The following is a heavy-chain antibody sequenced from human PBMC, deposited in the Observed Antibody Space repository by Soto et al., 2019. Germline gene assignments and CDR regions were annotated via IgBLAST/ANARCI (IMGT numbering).Heavy chain of an antibody. J-gene: IGHJ3*02. D-gene: IGHD3-22*01. CDR3: ARYYYDSSGYYYDAFDI. Sequence: GGSLRLSCAASGFTFSSYSMNWVRQAPGKGLEWVSYISSSSSTIYYADSVKGRFTISRDNAKNSLYLQMNSLRAEDTAVYYCARYYYDSSGYYYDAFDIWGQGTMVTVSS. V-gene: IGHV3-48*04. CDR2: ISSSSSTI. CDR1: GFTFSSYS.